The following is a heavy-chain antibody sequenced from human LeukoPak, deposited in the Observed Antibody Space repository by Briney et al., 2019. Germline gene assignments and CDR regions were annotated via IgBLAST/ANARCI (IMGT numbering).Heavy chain of an antibody. CDR3: ARHRYSSSSVRGRYYCYMDV. Sequence: GESLKISCKGSGYSFTSYWIGWVRQMPGKGLEWMGIIYPGDSDTRYSPSFQGQVTISADKSISTAYLQWSSLKASDTAMYYCARHRYSSSSVRGRYYCYMDVWGKGTTVTVSS. CDR2: IYPGDSDT. V-gene: IGHV5-51*01. J-gene: IGHJ6*03. CDR1: GYSFTSYW. D-gene: IGHD6-6*01.